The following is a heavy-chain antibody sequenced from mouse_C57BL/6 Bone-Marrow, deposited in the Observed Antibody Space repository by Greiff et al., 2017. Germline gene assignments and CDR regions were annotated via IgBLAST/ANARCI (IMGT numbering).Heavy chain of an antibody. CDR2: IDPETGGT. J-gene: IGHJ1*03. D-gene: IGHD1-1*01. V-gene: IGHV1-15*01. CDR1: GYTFTDYE. CDR3: TRRTTVVPHWYFDV. Sequence: VQLQQPGAELVRPGASVTLSCKASGYTFTDYEMHWVKQTPVHGLEWIGAIDPETGGTAYNQKFKGKAILTADKSSSTAYMELRSLTSEDSAVYYCTRRTTVVPHWYFDVWGTGTTVTVSS.